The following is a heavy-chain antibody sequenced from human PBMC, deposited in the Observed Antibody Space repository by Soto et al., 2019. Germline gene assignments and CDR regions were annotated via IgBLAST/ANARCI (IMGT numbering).Heavy chain of an antibody. Sequence: QVQLVQSGAEVKKPGASVKVSCKASGYTFTSYGISWVRQAPGQGLEWMGWISVYNGDTNYAQRLQDRVTLTTDTSTSTAYMELRSLRSDDTSVYFCARTPEIVATSIDYWGQGALITVSS. CDR1: GYTFTSYG. J-gene: IGHJ4*02. CDR3: ARTPEIVATSIDY. CDR2: ISVYNGDT. V-gene: IGHV1-18*01. D-gene: IGHD5-12*01.